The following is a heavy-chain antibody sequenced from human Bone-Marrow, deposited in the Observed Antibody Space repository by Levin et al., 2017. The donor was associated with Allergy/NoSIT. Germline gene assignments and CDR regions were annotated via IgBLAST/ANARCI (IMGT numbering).Heavy chain of an antibody. V-gene: IGHV3-64*01. D-gene: IGHD1-26*01. CDR2: ISSDGGMT. CDR1: GFTFSSYW. CDR3: ARDLTGSYSFDY. J-gene: IGHJ4*02. Sequence: ETLSLTCAAAGFTFSSYWMHWVRQAPGKGLEYVSSISSDGGMTYYGNSVKGRFTISRDNSKNTLFLQMGSLRADDMAVYYCARDLTGSYSFDYWGQGTLVTVSS.